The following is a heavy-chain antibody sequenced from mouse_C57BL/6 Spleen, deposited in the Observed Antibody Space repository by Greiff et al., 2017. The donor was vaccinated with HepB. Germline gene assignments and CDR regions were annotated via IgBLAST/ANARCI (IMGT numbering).Heavy chain of an antibody. D-gene: IGHD1-1*01. CDR3: ARSPITTVVATPFAY. CDR1: GYAFSSSW. Sequence: VQLQQSGPELVKPGASVKISCKASGYAFSSSWMNWVKQRPGKGLEWIGRIYPGDGDTNYNGKFKGKATLTADKYSSTAYMQRSSLTSEDSAVYFCARSPITTVVATPFAYWGQGTLVTVSA. J-gene: IGHJ3*01. CDR2: IYPGDGDT. V-gene: IGHV1-82*01.